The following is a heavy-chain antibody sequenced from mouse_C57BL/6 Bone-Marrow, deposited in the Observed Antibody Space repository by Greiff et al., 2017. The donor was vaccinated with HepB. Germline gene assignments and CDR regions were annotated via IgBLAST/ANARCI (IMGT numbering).Heavy chain of an antibody. J-gene: IGHJ2*01. Sequence: EVKLQESGAELVRPGASVKLSCTASGFNIKDDYMHWVKQRPEQGLEWIGWIDPENGDTEYASKFQGKATITADTSSNTAYLQLSSLTSEDTAVYYCTTIYYGSRGKHYFDYWGQGTTLTVSS. V-gene: IGHV14-4*01. CDR2: IDPENGDT. D-gene: IGHD1-1*01. CDR1: GFNIKDDY. CDR3: TTIYYGSRGKHYFDY.